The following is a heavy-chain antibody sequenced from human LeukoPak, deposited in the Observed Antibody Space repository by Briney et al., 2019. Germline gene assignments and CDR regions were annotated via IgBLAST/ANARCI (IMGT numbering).Heavy chain of an antibody. CDR2: IIPIFGTA. D-gene: IGHD3-3*01. Sequence: SVKVSCKASGGTFSSYAISWVRQAPGQGLEWMGGIIPIFGTANYAQKFQGRVTITADESTSTAYMELSSLRSEDTAVYYCARVPFGVVNDYYYYYYMDVWGKGTTVTVSS. CDR1: GGTFSSYA. CDR3: ARVPFGVVNDYYYYYYMDV. V-gene: IGHV1-69*13. J-gene: IGHJ6*03.